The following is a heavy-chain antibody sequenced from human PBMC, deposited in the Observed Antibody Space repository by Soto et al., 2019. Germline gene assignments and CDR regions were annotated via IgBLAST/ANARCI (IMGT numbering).Heavy chain of an antibody. J-gene: IGHJ6*02. CDR3: ARGDSTDCSNGVCSFFYNHDMDV. V-gene: IGHV1-2*04. Sequence: ASVKVSCKASGYSFTDYHIHWVRQAPGQGLEWLGRINPKSGGTSTAQKFQGWVTMTTDTSISTASMELTRLTSDDTAIYYCARGDSTDCSNGVCSFFYNHDMDVWGQGTTVTV. D-gene: IGHD2-8*01. CDR2: INPKSGGT. CDR1: GYSFTDYH.